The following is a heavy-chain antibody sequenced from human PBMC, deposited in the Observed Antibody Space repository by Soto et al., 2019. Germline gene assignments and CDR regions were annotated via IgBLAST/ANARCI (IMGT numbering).Heavy chain of an antibody. D-gene: IGHD1-26*01. V-gene: IGHV1-69*01. Sequence: QVQLVQSGAEVKKPGSSVKVSCKASGGTFSSYSINWVRQAPGQGLEWMGEIIPIFGTANYAQKFQGRVTITADESTSTAYMELSSLRSEDTAVYCCARDGGRHSGGIDYWGQGTLVNVSS. CDR2: IIPIFGTA. CDR1: GGTFSSYS. CDR3: ARDGGRHSGGIDY. J-gene: IGHJ4*02.